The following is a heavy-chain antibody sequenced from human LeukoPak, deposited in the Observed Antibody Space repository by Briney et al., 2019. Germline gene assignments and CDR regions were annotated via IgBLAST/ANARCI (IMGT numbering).Heavy chain of an antibody. J-gene: IGHJ5*02. CDR2: ISGSGGST. D-gene: IGHD3-9*01. CDR1: GFTFSSYA. V-gene: IGHV3-23*01. CDR3: ASEGYYDILTGYYKS. Sequence: PGGSLRLSCAASGFTFSSYAMSWVRQAPGKGLEWVSAISGSGGSTYYADSVKGRFTISRDNSKNTLYLQMNSLRAEDTAVYYCASEGYYDILTGYYKSWGQGTLVTVSS.